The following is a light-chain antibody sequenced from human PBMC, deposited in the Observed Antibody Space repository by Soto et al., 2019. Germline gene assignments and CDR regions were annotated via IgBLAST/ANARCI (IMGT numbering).Light chain of an antibody. V-gene: IGKV3-20*01. Sequence: EIVLTPSPGTLSLSPGERATLSCTASQSVSSSYLAWYQQKPGQAPRPLIYGASSRAIGIPDRFSGSGSGTDFTLTISRLEPEDFAVYYCQQYGSSPWTFGQGTKVEIK. CDR2: GAS. CDR3: QQYGSSPWT. J-gene: IGKJ1*01. CDR1: QSVSSSY.